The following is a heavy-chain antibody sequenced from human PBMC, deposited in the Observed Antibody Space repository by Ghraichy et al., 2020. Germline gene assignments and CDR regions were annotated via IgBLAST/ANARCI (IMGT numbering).Heavy chain of an antibody. Sequence: SQTLSLTCAVYGGSFSGYYWSWIRQPPGKGLEWIGEINHSGSTNYNPSLKSRVTISVDTSKNQFSLKLSSVTAAATAVYYCARGWAGDYESKWEKSRAQPKGGHWLHPWGQRTVVTVPS. D-gene: IGHD1-26*01. J-gene: IGHJ5*02. CDR1: GGSFSGYY. CDR3: ARGWAGDYESKWEKSRAQPKGGHWLHP. CDR2: INHSGST. V-gene: IGHV4-34*01.